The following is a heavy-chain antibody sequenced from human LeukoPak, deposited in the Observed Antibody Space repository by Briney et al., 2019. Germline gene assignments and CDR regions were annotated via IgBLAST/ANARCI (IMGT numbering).Heavy chain of an antibody. CDR3: ARLLTSEYYFDY. CDR2: IYYSGST. Sequence: SETLSLTCTVSGGSISSSSYYWGWIRQPPGKGLEWLGSIYYSGSTYYNPSLKSRVTISVDTSKNQFSLKLSSVTAADTAVYYCARLLTSEYYFDYWGQGTLVTVSS. CDR1: GGSISSSSYY. D-gene: IGHD1-14*01. V-gene: IGHV4-39*07. J-gene: IGHJ4*02.